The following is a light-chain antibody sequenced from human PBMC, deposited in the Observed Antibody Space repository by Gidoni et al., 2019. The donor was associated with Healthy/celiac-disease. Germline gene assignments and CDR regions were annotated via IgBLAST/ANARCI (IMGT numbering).Light chain of an antibody. CDR3: QQYNSYPWT. CDR1: QSISSW. CDR2: KAS. V-gene: IGKV1-5*03. Sequence: DLQMTQSPSTLSASVGDRVTITCRASQSISSWLAWYQQKPGKDPKLLIYKASSLESGVPSRFSGSGSGTEFNLTISSLQPDDFATYYCQQYNSYPWTFGQGTKVEIK. J-gene: IGKJ1*01.